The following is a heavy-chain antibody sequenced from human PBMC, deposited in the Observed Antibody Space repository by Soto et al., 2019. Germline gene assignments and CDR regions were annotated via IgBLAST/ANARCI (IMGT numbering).Heavy chain of an antibody. V-gene: IGHV1-69*12. CDR3: VRVVAIPGYPDN. CDR1: GGTFSSYA. J-gene: IGHJ4*02. CDR2: IVPIVDTS. Sequence: QVQLVQSGAEVRQPASSVKVSCKTSGGTFSSYAISWVRQAPGQGLEWMGGIVPIVDTSTYAQKFQGRVTITADESKSTVYTELSSLRSDDTAVYYCVRVVAIPGYPDNWGQGTLVTVSS. D-gene: IGHD5-12*01.